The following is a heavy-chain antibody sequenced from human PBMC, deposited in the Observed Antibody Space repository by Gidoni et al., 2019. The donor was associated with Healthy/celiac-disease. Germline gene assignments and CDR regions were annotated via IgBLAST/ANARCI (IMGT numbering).Heavy chain of an antibody. CDR2: IYYSGST. J-gene: IGHJ4*02. D-gene: IGHD1-1*01. Sequence: QVQLQESGPGLVKPSQTLSLTCTVPGGSISSGGYYWSWIRQHPGKGLEWIGYIYYSGSTYYNPSLKSRVTISVDTSKNQFSLKLSSVTAADTAVYYCARESGSGTTRPRPFDYWGQGTLVTVSS. CDR3: ARESGSGTTRPRPFDY. V-gene: IGHV4-31*03. CDR1: GGSISSGGYY.